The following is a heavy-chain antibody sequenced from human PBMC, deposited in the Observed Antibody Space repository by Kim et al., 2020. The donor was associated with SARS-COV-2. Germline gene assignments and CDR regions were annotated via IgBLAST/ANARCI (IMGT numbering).Heavy chain of an antibody. V-gene: IGHV1-18*01. CDR1: GYTFTSYG. Sequence: ASVKVSCKASGYTFTSYGISWVRQAPGQGLEWMGWISAYNGNTNYAQKLQGRVTMTTDTSTSTAYMELRSLRSDDTAVYYCARGINYYGSGSYYDAFDIWGQGTMVTVSS. J-gene: IGHJ3*02. CDR3: ARGINYYGSGSYYDAFDI. D-gene: IGHD3-10*01. CDR2: ISAYNGNT.